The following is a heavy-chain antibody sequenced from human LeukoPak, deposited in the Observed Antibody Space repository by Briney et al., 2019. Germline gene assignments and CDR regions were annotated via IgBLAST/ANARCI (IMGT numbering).Heavy chain of an antibody. CDR2: ITTRSSYT. V-gene: IGHV3-11*03. D-gene: IGHD3-16*01. CDR3: ANAPWG. CDR1: GFTFTDYY. J-gene: IGHJ4*02. Sequence: GGSLRLSCTASGFTFTDYYMSWIRLAPGKGLEWVSYITTRSSYTNYAGSVKGRFTISRDNSKNTLYLQMNSLRAEDTAVYYCANAPWGWGQGTLVTVSS.